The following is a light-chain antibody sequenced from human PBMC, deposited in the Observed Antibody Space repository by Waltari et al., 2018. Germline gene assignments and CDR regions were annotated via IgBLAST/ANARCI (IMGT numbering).Light chain of an antibody. CDR3: QKYGTLPAT. V-gene: IGKV3-20*01. CDR1: QSVSRT. CDR2: DAS. J-gene: IGKJ1*01. Sequence: EIVLTQSPGTLSLSLGERATLSCRASQSVSRTLAWYQQKPGQAPRLLIYDASSRAAGIPDRFSGSGSGTDFSLTISRLEPEDFGVYYCQKYGTLPATFGQGTKVEI.